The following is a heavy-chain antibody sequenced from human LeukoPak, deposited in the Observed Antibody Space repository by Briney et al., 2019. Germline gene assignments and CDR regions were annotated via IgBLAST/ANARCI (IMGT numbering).Heavy chain of an antibody. J-gene: IGHJ4*02. CDR2: IYYSGST. V-gene: IGHV4-59*12. CDR1: GGSISSYY. Sequence: SETLSLTCTVSGGSISSYYWSWIRQPPGKGLEWIGYIYYSGSTNYNPSLKSRVTISVDTSKNQFSLKLSSVTAADTAVYYCARANYYDSSRSHFDYWGQGTLVTVSS. CDR3: ARANYYDSSRSHFDY. D-gene: IGHD3-22*01.